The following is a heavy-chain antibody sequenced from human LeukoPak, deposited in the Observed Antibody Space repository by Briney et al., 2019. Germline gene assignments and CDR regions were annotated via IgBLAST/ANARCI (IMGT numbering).Heavy chain of an antibody. Sequence: GGSLRLSCAASGFTFSSYSMNWVRQAPGKGLEWVSSISSSSSYIYYADSVKGRFTISRDNAKNSLYLQMNSLGAEDTAVYYCARGIVVVPAADNWFDPWGQGTLVTVSS. D-gene: IGHD2-2*01. J-gene: IGHJ5*02. CDR1: GFTFSSYS. CDR3: ARGIVVVPAADNWFDP. CDR2: ISSSSSYI. V-gene: IGHV3-21*01.